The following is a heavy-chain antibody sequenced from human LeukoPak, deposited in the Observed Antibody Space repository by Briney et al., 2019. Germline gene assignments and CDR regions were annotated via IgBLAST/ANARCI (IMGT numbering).Heavy chain of an antibody. V-gene: IGHV3-74*01. CDR2: FNSDGSST. Sequence: GGSLRLSCAASGFTFSSYWMHWVRQAPGKGLVWVSRFNSDGSSTNYADSVKGRFTISRDNAKNTLYLQMNSLRAEDTAVYYCATSTYCSGGSCYSRTFQYWGQGTLVTVSS. CDR3: ATSTYCSGGSCYSRTFQY. D-gene: IGHD2-15*01. J-gene: IGHJ4*02. CDR1: GFTFSSYW.